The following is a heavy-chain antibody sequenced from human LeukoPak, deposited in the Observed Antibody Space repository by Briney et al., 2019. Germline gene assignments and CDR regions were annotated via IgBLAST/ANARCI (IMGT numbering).Heavy chain of an antibody. CDR2: IWYDGNTK. Sequence: GGSLRLSCAASGFTFSSYAMHWFRQASGKGLEWVAVIWYDGNTKYYADSVKGRFTISRDNSKDTLYLQMNSLRAEDTAVYYCARGDYYKDSSGYLGDWGQGTLVTVSS. CDR3: ARGDYYKDSSGYLGD. J-gene: IGHJ4*02. CDR1: GFTFSSYA. D-gene: IGHD3-22*01. V-gene: IGHV3-33*08.